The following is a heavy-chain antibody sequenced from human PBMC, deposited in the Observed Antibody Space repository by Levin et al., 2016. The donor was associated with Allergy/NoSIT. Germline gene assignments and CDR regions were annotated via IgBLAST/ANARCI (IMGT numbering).Heavy chain of an antibody. J-gene: IGHJ4*02. CDR2: IYSGGST. Sequence: GGSLRLSCAVSGFTVSSNYMSWVRQAPGKGLEWVSVIYSGGSTYYADSVKGRFTISRDNSKNTLYLQMNSLRAEDTAVYYCARGSGTTGLGYWGQGTLVTVSS. D-gene: IGHD1-7*01. V-gene: IGHV3-66*01. CDR3: ARGSGTTGLGY. CDR1: GFTVSSNY.